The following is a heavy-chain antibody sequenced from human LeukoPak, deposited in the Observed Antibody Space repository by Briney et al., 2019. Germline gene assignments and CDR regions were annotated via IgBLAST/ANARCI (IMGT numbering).Heavy chain of an antibody. Sequence: SVKVSCKASGGTFSSYAISWVRQAPGQGLEWMGGIIPIFGTANYAQKFQGRVTMTADTSTSTVYMELRSLTSDDTAVYCAREEYLSGSYVDDWGQGTLVTVSS. V-gene: IGHV1-69*06. D-gene: IGHD3-10*01. CDR1: GGTFSSYA. CDR2: IIPIFGTA. J-gene: IGHJ4*02. CDR3: AREEYLSGSYVDD.